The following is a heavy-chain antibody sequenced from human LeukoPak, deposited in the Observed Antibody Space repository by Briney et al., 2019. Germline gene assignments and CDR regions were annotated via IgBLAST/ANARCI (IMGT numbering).Heavy chain of an antibody. CDR3: AREGHDYGDYTDAFDF. CDR1: GGTFSSYA. D-gene: IGHD4-17*01. Sequence: ASVKVSCKASGGTFSSYAISWVRQAPGQGLEWMGWVNPHSGDTRYVQKFQGRVTMTRDTSISTAYMELSRVRSDDTAVYYCAREGHDYGDYTDAFDFWGQGTLVAVSS. J-gene: IGHJ3*01. V-gene: IGHV1-2*02. CDR2: VNPHSGDT.